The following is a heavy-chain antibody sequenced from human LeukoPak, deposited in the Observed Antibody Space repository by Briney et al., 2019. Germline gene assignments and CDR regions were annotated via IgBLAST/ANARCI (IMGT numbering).Heavy chain of an antibody. J-gene: IGHJ4*02. V-gene: IGHV3-21*01. CDR3: ARARQWRYSYGYWEPYYFDY. Sequence: PGGSLRLSCAASGFTFSSYSMNWVRQAPGKGLEWVSSISSSSSYIYYADSVKGRFTISRDNAKNSLYPQMNSLRAEDTAVYYCARARQWRYSYGYWEPYYFDYWGQGTLVTVSS. D-gene: IGHD5-18*01. CDR2: ISSSSSYI. CDR1: GFTFSSYS.